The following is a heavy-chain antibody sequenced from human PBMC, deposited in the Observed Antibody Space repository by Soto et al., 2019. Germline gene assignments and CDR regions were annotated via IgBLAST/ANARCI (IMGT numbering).Heavy chain of an antibody. J-gene: IGHJ5*02. CDR2: ISYTGDT. Sequence: SETLSLTCSVSGDSVSSDRYFWTWIRQPPGKGLEWIAYISYTGDTNYNPSLKSRVTISVDTSRNQFSLTLTSVTAADTAVYFCARFVVGATVDLGGQGSLVTVPS. D-gene: IGHD1-26*01. CDR1: GDSVSSDRYF. V-gene: IGHV4-61*01. CDR3: ARFVVGATVDL.